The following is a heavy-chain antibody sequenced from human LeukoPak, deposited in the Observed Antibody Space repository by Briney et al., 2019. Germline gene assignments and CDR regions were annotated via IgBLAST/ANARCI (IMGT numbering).Heavy chain of an antibody. CDR1: GGSISSYY. CDR3: ARDLYCSSTSCRANNWFDP. V-gene: IGHV4-4*07. Sequence: SETLSLTCTVSGGSISSYYWSWIRQPAGKGLEWIGRIYTSGSTNYTPSLKSRVTISVDKSKNQFSLKLSSVTAAHTAVYYCARDLYCSSTSCRANNWFDPWGQGTLVTVSS. CDR2: IYTSGST. J-gene: IGHJ5*02. D-gene: IGHD2-2*01.